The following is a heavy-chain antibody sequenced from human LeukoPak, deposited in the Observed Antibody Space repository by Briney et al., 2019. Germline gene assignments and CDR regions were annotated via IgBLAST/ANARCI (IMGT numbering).Heavy chain of an antibody. CDR3: ARRVGYDSSGYYYVSTGSLVY. CDR2: INPNRCGT. Sequence: ASVKVSCKASGYTFTGYYMHWVRQAPGQGLEWMGRINPNRCGTNYPQKLQGRVTMTRDTYISTAYMELSRLRSDDTAVYHCARRVGYDSSGYYYVSTGSLVYWGQGTLVTVSS. D-gene: IGHD3-22*01. V-gene: IGHV1-2*06. J-gene: IGHJ4*02. CDR1: GYTFTGYY.